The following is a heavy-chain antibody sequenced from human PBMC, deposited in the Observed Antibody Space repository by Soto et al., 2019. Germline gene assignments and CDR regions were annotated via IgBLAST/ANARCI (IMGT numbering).Heavy chain of an antibody. J-gene: IGHJ5*02. V-gene: IGHV4-30-4*01. CDR1: GDSSSSATHY. Sequence: PSATRSITCTVSGDSSSSATHYWNWIRQHPGKGLEWIGYISYSGSTYYNPSLKSRVTISVDTSKNQFSLKLSSVTAADTAVYYCARSITGTLVRWFDPWGQGTLVTVS. CDR2: ISYSGST. D-gene: IGHD1-7*01. CDR3: ARSITGTLVRWFDP.